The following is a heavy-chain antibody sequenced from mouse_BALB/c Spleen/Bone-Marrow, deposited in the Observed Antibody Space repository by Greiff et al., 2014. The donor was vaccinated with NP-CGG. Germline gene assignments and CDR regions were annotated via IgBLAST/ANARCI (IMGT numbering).Heavy chain of an antibody. D-gene: IGHD1-1*01. CDR2: ISPYNDGT. J-gene: IGHJ1*01. V-gene: IGHV1-14*01. Sequence: LQESGPELVKPGASVKMSCKASGYTFTSYVIHWVKQKPGQGLEWIGYISPYNDGTKYNEKFKGKATLTSDKSSSTAYMELSSLTSEDSAVYYCARGGYYGTSLYWYLDVWGAGTTVTVSS. CDR1: GYTFTSYV. CDR3: ARGGYYGTSLYWYLDV.